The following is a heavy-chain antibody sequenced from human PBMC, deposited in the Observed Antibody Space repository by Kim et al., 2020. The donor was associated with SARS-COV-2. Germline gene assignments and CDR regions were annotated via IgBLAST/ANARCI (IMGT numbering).Heavy chain of an antibody. CDR2: ISTSSTTI. J-gene: IGHJ1*01. CDR1: GITFSNFN. D-gene: IGHD2-15*01. CDR3: ARWQHGGPAEYFQH. V-gene: IGHV3-48*02. Sequence: GESLKISCAASGITFSNFNMNWVRQAPGKGLEWVSYISTSSTTIYYADSVKGRFTISRDNDKNSLYLQMNSLRDEDTAVYYCARWQHGGPAEYFQHWGQGTLATVSS.